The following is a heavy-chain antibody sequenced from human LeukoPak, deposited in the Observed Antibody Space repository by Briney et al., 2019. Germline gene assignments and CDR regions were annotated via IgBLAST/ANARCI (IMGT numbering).Heavy chain of an antibody. J-gene: IGHJ4*02. D-gene: IGHD3-3*01. V-gene: IGHV4-4*07. CDR2: IYTSGST. CDR3: ARDQGDFWSGYHDY. CDR1: GGSISSYY. Sequence: SETLSLTCTVSGGSISSYYWSWIRQPAGKGLEWIGRIYTSGSTNYNPSLKSRVTMSVDTSKNQFSLKLSSVTAADTAVYYCARDQGDFWSGYHDYWGQGTLVTVSS.